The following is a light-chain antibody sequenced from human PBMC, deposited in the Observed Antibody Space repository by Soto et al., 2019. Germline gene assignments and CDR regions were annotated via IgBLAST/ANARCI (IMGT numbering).Light chain of an antibody. CDR2: DAS. Sequence: EIVMTQSPATLSVSPGERATLSCRASQSVSSNLAWYQQKPSQAPRLLIYDASTRATGIPARFSGSGSGTEFTLTISSLQSEDFAVYYCQQYNNWPLTFGGGTKVEIK. J-gene: IGKJ4*01. CDR3: QQYNNWPLT. CDR1: QSVSSN. V-gene: IGKV3D-15*01.